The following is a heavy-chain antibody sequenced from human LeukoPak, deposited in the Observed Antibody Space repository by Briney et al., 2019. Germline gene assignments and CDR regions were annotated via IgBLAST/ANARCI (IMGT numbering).Heavy chain of an antibody. J-gene: IGHJ4*02. Sequence: GGSLRLSCAASGFTFSSHGMHWVRQAPGKGLEWVAVIWYDGSSKYYADSVKGRFTISRDNSKNTLYLQMNSLRAEDTAVYYCARQASQLWFDYWGQGTLVTVSS. CDR1: GFTFSSHG. CDR3: ARQASQLWFDY. CDR2: IWYDGSSK. D-gene: IGHD3-10*01. V-gene: IGHV3-33*01.